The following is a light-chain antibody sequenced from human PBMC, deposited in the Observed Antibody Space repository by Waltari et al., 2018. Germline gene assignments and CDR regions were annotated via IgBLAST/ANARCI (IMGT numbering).Light chain of an antibody. CDR2: AAS. V-gene: IGKV1-NL1*01. J-gene: IGKJ2*01. Sequence: DIQMTPSPSSLSASVGDRVTITCRASQGISNSLAWYQQKPGKAPKLLLYAASRLESGVPSRFSGSGSGTDYTLTISSLQPEDFATYYCQQYYSTPTFGQGTKLEI. CDR1: QGISNS. CDR3: QQYYSTPT.